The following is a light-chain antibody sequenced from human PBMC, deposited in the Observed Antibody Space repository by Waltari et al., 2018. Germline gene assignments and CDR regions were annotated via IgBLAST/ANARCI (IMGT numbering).Light chain of an antibody. V-gene: IGLV1-51*02. Sequence: QSVLTQPPSVTAAPGQKVSISCSGSSSNIGNSDVSWYQQVPGTAPKLLIFENNWRPSGIPDRFSGSKSGTSATLGITGLQTGDEANYYCGTWDTSLSAGVFGGGTKLTVL. CDR2: ENN. CDR3: GTWDTSLSAGV. CDR1: SSNIGNSD. J-gene: IGLJ3*02.